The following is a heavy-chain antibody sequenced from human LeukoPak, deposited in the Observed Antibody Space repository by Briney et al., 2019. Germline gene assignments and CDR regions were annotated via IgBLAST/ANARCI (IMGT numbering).Heavy chain of an antibody. CDR2: MYISGST. J-gene: IGHJ4*02. V-gene: IGHV4-61*02. Sequence: PSQTLSLTCTVSGGSISSGSYYWSWIRQPAAKGLEWIGRMYISGSTNYNPSLKSRVTISVDTSKNQFSLKLSSVTAADTAVYYCARSISSGYYGDYFDYWGQGTLVTVSS. CDR1: GGSISSGSYY. CDR3: ARSISSGYYGDYFDY. D-gene: IGHD3-22*01.